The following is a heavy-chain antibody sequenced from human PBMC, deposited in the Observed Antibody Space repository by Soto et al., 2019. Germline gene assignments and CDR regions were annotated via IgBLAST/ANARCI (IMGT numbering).Heavy chain of an antibody. J-gene: IGHJ6*02. CDR3: ARSPPPYYDILTGYWGVDYYYGMDV. V-gene: IGHV5-51*01. D-gene: IGHD3-9*01. CDR1: GYSFTSYW. Sequence: PGESLKISCKGSGYSFTSYWIGWVRQMPGKGLEWMGIIYPGDSDTRYSPSFQGQVTISADKSISTAYLQWSSLKASDTAMYYCARSPPPYYDILTGYWGVDYYYGMDVWGQGTTVTVSS. CDR2: IYPGDSDT.